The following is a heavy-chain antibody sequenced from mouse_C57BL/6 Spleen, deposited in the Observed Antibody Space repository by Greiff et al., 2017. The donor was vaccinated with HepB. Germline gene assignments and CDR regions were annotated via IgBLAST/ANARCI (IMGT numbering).Heavy chain of an antibody. CDR3: ARSRAQSPYYFDY. CDR2: IYPGDGDT. J-gene: IGHJ2*01. Sequence: VKLMESGAELEKPGASVKISCKASGYAFSSYWMNWVKQRPGKGLEWIGQIYPGDGDTNYNGKFKGKATLTADKSSSTAYMQLSSLTSEDSAVYFCARSRAQSPYYFDYWGQGTTLTVSS. V-gene: IGHV1-80*01. CDR1: GYAFSSYW. D-gene: IGHD3-2*02.